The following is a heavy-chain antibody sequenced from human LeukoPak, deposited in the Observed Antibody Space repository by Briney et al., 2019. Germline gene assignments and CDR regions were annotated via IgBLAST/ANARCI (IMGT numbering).Heavy chain of an antibody. CDR3: AREPYGSGSYYNNNWFDP. D-gene: IGHD3-10*01. CDR2: INPSGGST. CDR1: GYTFTSYY. Sequence: GASVKVSCKASGYTFTSYYMHWVRQAPGQGLEWMGIINPSGGSTSYAQKFQGRVTITADESTSTAYMELSSLRSEDTAVYYCAREPYGSGSYYNNNWFDPWGQGTLVTVSS. J-gene: IGHJ5*02. V-gene: IGHV1-46*01.